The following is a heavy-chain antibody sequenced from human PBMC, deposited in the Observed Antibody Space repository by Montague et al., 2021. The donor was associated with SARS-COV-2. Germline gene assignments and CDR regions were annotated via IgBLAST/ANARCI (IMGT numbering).Heavy chain of an antibody. CDR1: GGSISSGGYY. D-gene: IGHD3-3*01. V-gene: IGHV4-31*03. J-gene: IGHJ3*02. CDR2: IYYSGST. Sequence: TLSLTCTVSGGSISSGGYYWSWIRQHPGKGLEWIGYIYYSGSTYYNPSLKSRVTISVDTSKNQFSLKLGSVTAADTAVYYCARAPTIFGVVISAFDIWGQGTMVTVSS. CDR3: ARAPTIFGVVISAFDI.